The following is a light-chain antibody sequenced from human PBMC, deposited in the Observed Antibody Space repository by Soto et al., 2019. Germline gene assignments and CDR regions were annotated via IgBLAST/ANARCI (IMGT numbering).Light chain of an antibody. J-gene: IGKJ3*01. CDR2: AAS. Sequence: DIQMTQSPTSLSASVGDRVTITCRASQGIRNFVAWYQQNPGKPPKLLIYAASTLQSGFPSRFRGSGSGTDFTITINSLQHEDVATYSCEKYSSVPVFGPGTKVEI. V-gene: IGKV1-27*01. CDR3: EKYSSVPV. CDR1: QGIRNF.